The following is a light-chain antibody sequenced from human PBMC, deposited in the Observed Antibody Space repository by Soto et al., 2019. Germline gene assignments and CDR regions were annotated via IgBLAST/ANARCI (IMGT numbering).Light chain of an antibody. CDR3: AAWDDSLKGV. CDR2: SNN. CDR1: SSNIGSNP. J-gene: IGLJ1*01. Sequence: QSVLTQPPSASGPPGQRVTSSCSGSSSNIGSNPVNWYQQLPGTAPKLLIYSNNQRPSGVPDRFSGSKSGTSASLAISGLQSEDEADYYCAAWDDSLKGVFGTGTKLTVL. V-gene: IGLV1-44*01.